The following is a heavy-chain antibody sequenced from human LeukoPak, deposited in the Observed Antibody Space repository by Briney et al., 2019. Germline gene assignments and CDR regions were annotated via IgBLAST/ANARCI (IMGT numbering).Heavy chain of an antibody. Sequence: GGSLRLSCAASGFTFSSYAMSWVRQAPGKGLEWVSAISGSGGSTYYADSVKGRFTISRDNSKNTLYLQMNSLRAEDTAVYYCARDQRFIYSSGWPGGFDYWGQGTLVTVSS. V-gene: IGHV3-23*01. D-gene: IGHD6-19*01. CDR1: GFTFSSYA. J-gene: IGHJ4*02. CDR3: ARDQRFIYSSGWPGGFDY. CDR2: ISGSGGST.